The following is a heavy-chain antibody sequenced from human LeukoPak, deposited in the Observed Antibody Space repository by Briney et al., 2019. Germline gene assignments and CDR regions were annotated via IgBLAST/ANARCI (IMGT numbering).Heavy chain of an antibody. J-gene: IGHJ4*02. CDR3: ARDRPAGGVGDFDH. CDR1: GFTFSDCY. V-gene: IGHV3-66*01. D-gene: IGHD3-16*01. CDR2: IYTDGST. Sequence: PGGSLRLSCAASGFTFSDCYMSWVRQAPGKGLEWVSAIYTDGSTYYAGSVKGRFTISRDNSENTLYLQMNSLRVEDTAVYYCARDRPAGGVGDFDHWGQGTLVTVSS.